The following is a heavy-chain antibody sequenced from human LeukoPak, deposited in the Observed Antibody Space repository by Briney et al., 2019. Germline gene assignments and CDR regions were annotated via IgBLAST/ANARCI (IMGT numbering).Heavy chain of an antibody. CDR1: GGTFSSYA. CDR2: IIPIFGTA. CDR3: AREKVVAATLLGMFDY. D-gene: IGHD2-15*01. J-gene: IGHJ4*02. V-gene: IGHV1-69*05. Sequence: ASVKVSCKASGGTFSSYAISWVRQAPGQGLEWMGGIIPIFGTANYAQKFQGRVTMTRDMSTSTVYMELSSLRSEDTAVYYCAREKVVAATLLGMFDYWGQGTLVTVSS.